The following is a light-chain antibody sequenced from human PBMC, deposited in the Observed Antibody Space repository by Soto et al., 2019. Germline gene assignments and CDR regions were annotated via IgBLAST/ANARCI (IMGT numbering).Light chain of an antibody. Sequence: DIQLTQSPSFLSASVGDRVTITCRASQGISSYLAWYQKKPGKAPKLLIYAASTLQSGVPSRFSGSGTGTEFTLIISSLQPEDFATYYCQQLNSYPLPFGGGTNVEIK. CDR1: QGISSY. V-gene: IGKV1-9*01. J-gene: IGKJ4*01. CDR3: QQLNSYPLP. CDR2: AAS.